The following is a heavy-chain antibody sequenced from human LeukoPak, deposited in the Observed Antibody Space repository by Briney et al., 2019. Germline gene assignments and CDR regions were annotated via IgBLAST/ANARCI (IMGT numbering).Heavy chain of an antibody. V-gene: IGHV4-34*01. J-gene: IGHJ6*03. D-gene: IGHD6-13*01. Sequence: SETLSLTCAVYGGSFSGYYWSWIRQPPGKGLEWIGEINHSGSTNYNPSLKSRVTISVDTSKNQFSLKLSSVTAADTAVYYCARQKAAAVHYYYYYMDVWGEGTTVTVSS. CDR1: GGSFSGYY. CDR3: ARQKAAAVHYYYYYMDV. CDR2: INHSGST.